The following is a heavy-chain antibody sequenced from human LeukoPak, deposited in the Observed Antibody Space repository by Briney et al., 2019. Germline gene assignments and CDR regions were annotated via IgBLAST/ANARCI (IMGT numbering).Heavy chain of an antibody. D-gene: IGHD2-8*01. J-gene: IGHJ4*02. V-gene: IGHV3-23*01. CDR2: ISTSSGTT. CDR1: GFTFSSYA. CDR3: ARQLGYCTDGTCYFDY. Sequence: PGGSLRLSCAASGFTFSSYAMSWVRQAPGKGLEWVSAISTSSGTTYSADSVRGRFTISRDNSKNTLYLQLNSLRAEDTALYYCARQLGYCTDGTCYFDYWGQGTLVTVSS.